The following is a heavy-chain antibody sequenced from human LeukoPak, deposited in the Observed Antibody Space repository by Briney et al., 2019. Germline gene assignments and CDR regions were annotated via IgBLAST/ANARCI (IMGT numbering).Heavy chain of an antibody. D-gene: IGHD3-22*01. CDR2: ISGGGGST. Sequence: GGSLSLSCAASGFTFSSYWMSWVRKAPGKGLEWVSDISGGGGSTYYADSVKGRFTISRDNSKNTLYLQMNSLRAEDTAVYYCTKSLAHYYDSSGYYYDYWGQGTLVTVSS. V-gene: IGHV3-23*01. J-gene: IGHJ4*02. CDR1: GFTFSSYW. CDR3: TKSLAHYYDSSGYYYDY.